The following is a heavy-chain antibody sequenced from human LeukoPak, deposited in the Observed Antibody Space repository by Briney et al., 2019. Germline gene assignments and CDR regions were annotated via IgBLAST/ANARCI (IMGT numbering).Heavy chain of an antibody. CDR3: TRAGGYDNYLDY. V-gene: IGHV3-49*04. J-gene: IGHJ4*02. CDR1: GFTFGDYA. D-gene: IGHD5-12*01. CDR2: IRSKAYGGTT. Sequence: GGSLRLSCTASGFTFGDYAMSWVRQAPGKGLEWVGFIRSKAYGGTTEYAASVQGRFTISRDDSKGIAYLEMNSLKTEDTAVYYCTRAGGYDNYLDYWGQGTPVTVSS.